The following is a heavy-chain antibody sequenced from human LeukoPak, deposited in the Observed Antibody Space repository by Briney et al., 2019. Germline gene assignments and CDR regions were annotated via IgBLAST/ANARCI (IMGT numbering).Heavy chain of an antibody. CDR2: IFYSGST. CDR1: GGSISTYY. J-gene: IGHJ3*02. CDR3: ARDRWYSRNWSDAVDI. D-gene: IGHD6-13*01. V-gene: IGHV4-59*01. Sequence: PSETLSLTCTVSGGSISTYYWSWIRQPPGKGLEWIGYIFYSGSTNYNPSLKSRVTISVDTFKNQFSLKLSSVTAADTAVYYCARDRWYSRNWSDAVDIWGQGTMVTVSS.